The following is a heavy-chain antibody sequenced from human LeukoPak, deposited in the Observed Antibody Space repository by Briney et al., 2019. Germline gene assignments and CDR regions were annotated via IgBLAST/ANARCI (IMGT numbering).Heavy chain of an antibody. D-gene: IGHD1-26*01. Sequence: GGSPRLSCAASGITFSSYAMSWVRQAPGKGLEWVSVISGSGGSTYYADSVRGRFTLSRDNSKRMLYLQMNSLRAEDTAVYYCAKAGALVRSYMDVWGKGTTVTVSS. V-gene: IGHV3-23*01. CDR3: AKAGALVRSYMDV. CDR1: GITFSSYA. CDR2: ISGSGGST. J-gene: IGHJ6*03.